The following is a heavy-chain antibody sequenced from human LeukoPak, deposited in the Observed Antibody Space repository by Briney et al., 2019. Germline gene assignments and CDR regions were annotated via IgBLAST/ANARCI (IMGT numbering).Heavy chain of an antibody. V-gene: IGHV4-39*01. J-gene: IGHJ5*02. CDR3: ARQESRFTYPVTSFDP. CDR1: GGSISSSSYY. Sequence: PSETLSLTCTVSGGSISSSSYYWGWIRQPPGKGLEWIGSIYYGGSTYYSPSLKSRVTISVDTSKNQFSLRLTSVTAADTAVYYCARQESRFTYPVTSFDPWGQGTLVTVSS. D-gene: IGHD4-17*01. CDR2: IYYGGST.